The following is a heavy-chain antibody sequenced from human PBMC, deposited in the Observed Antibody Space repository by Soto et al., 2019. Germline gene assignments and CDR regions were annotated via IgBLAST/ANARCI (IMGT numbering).Heavy chain of an antibody. CDR3: AKDKVPVVVTAPFDY. CDR2: ISYDGSNK. J-gene: IGHJ4*02. V-gene: IGHV3-30*18. CDR1: GFTFSSYG. Sequence: QVQLVESGGGVVQPGRSLRLSCAASGFTFSSYGMHWVRQAPGKGLEWVAVISYDGSNKYYADSVKGRFTISIDNSKNTLYLQMNNLRAEDTAVYYCAKDKVPVVVTAPFDYWGQGTLVTVSS. D-gene: IGHD2-21*02.